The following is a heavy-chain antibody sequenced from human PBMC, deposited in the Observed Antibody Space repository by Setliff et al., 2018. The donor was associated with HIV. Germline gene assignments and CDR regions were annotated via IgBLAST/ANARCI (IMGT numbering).Heavy chain of an antibody. V-gene: IGHV1-69*13. CDR1: GDTFSSYP. D-gene: IGHD5-12*01. J-gene: IGHJ4*02. CDR3: ARDAGYSGSAWNY. Sequence: ASVKVSCKSSGDTFSSYPITWVRQAPGQGLEWMGGIIPSLGTANYAQRFQGRVTFTADESTTTVYMELSSLRSEDTAMYHCARDAGYSGSAWNYWGQGTLVTVSS. CDR2: IIPSLGTA.